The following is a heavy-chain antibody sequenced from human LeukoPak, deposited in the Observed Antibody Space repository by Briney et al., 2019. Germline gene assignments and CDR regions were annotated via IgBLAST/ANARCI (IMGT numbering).Heavy chain of an antibody. J-gene: IGHJ4*02. CDR1: GFTFSSYG. D-gene: IGHD5-24*01. CDR2: ISYDGSNK. CDR3: AKDLFAFVISRDGYTRGGLGY. Sequence: GRSLRLSCAASGFTFSSYGMHWVRQAPDKGLEWVAVISYDGSNKYYADSVKGRFTISRDNSKNTLYLQMNSLRAEDTAVYYCAKDLFAFVISRDGYTRGGLGYWGQGALVTVSS. V-gene: IGHV3-30*18.